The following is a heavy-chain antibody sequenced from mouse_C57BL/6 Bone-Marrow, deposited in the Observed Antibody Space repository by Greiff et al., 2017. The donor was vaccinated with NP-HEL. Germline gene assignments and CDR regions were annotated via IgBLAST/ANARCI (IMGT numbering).Heavy chain of an antibody. CDR3: ARDGYGPSWGY. J-gene: IGHJ2*01. CDR1: GYTFTSYW. CDR2: IDPSDSYT. V-gene: IGHV1-59*01. D-gene: IGHD4-1*01. Sequence: VQLQQPGAELVRPGTSVKLSCKASGYTFTSYWMHWVKQRPGQGLEWIGVIDPSDSYTNYNQKFKGKATLTVDTSSSTAYMPLSSLTSEDSAVYYCARDGYGPSWGYWGQGTTLTVSS.